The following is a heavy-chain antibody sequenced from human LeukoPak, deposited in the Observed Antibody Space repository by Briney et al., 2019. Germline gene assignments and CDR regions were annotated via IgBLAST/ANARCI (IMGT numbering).Heavy chain of an antibody. J-gene: IGHJ4*02. V-gene: IGHV1-18*01. Sequence: ASVKVSCKASGYTFTSYGITWVRQAPGQGLEWMGWISAYNGNANYAQKLQGRITMTTDSSTSTAYMELRSLRSDDTAVYYCARDSITLVRGVIGYWGQGTLVTVSS. D-gene: IGHD3-10*01. CDR1: GYTFTSYG. CDR3: ARDSITLVRGVIGY. CDR2: ISAYNGNA.